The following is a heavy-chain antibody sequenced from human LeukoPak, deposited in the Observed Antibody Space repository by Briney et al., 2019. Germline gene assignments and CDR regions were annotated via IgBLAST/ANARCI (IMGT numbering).Heavy chain of an antibody. CDR2: IYYSGST. CDR3: ARQVVAVAGTGYFDY. D-gene: IGHD6-19*01. V-gene: IGHV4-30-4*01. J-gene: IGHJ4*02. Sequence: SETLSPTCTVSSGSISSGDSYWGWIRQPPGKGLEWIGYIYYSGSTYYNPSLKSRVTISVDTSKNQFSLKLNSVTAADTAVYFCARQVVAVAGTGYFDYWGQGTLVTVSS. CDR1: SGSISSGDSY.